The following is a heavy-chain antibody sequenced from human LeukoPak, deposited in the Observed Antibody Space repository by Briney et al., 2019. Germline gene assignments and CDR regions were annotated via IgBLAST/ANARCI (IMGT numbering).Heavy chain of an antibody. J-gene: IGHJ3*02. V-gene: IGHV3-53*01. CDR3: ARVGRDDAFDI. Sequence: GGSLTLSCAASGFTVSSNYMSWLRQAPGKGLEGVSVIYSGGSTYYADSVKGRFTISRKNSKNTLYLQMNSLRAEDTDGYYCARVGRDDAFDIWGQGTMVTVSS. CDR2: IYSGGST. CDR1: GFTVSSNY.